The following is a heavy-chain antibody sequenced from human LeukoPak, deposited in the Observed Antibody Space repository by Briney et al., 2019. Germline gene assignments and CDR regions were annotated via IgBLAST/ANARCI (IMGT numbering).Heavy chain of an antibody. Sequence: ASVKVSCKASGYTFTSYGFTWVRQAPGQGLERMGWINTYNGNTNYAQKLQGRVTLTTDTSTSTAYMELRSLRSDDTAIYYCAREVKESAPSYYDFWTGYSDYWGQGTLVTVSS. CDR2: INTYNGNT. V-gene: IGHV1-18*01. D-gene: IGHD3-3*01. CDR3: AREVKESAPSYYDFWTGYSDY. CDR1: GYTFTSYG. J-gene: IGHJ4*02.